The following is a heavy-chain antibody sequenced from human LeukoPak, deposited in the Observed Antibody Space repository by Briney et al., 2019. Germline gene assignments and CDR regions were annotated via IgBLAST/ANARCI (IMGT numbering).Heavy chain of an antibody. J-gene: IGHJ4*02. CDR3: ARALDSSSSRYQAFEE. CDR1: GFTFITYC. V-gene: IGHV3-7*01. CDR2: IKQDESEK. D-gene: IGHD2-2*01. Sequence: GGSLRLSCAASGFTFITYCMSWVRQAPGKGLEWVANIKQDESEKYYVDSVKGRFTISRDNAKSSLYLQMNSQRAEDTAVYYCARALDSSSSRYQAFEEWGQGTLVTVSS.